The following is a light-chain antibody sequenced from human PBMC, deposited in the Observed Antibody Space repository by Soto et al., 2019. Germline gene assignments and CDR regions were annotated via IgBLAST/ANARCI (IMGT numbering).Light chain of an antibody. J-gene: IGLJ2*01. CDR2: EVS. CDR1: SSDVGSYNL. V-gene: IGLV2-18*02. Sequence: QSVLTQPPSVSGSPGQSVTISCTGTSSDVGSYNLVSWYQQPPGTAPKLLIYEVSNRPSGVPDRFSGSKSGNTASLTISGLQAEDEANYYCSSYTSSSTLVFGGGTKV. CDR3: SSYTSSSTLV.